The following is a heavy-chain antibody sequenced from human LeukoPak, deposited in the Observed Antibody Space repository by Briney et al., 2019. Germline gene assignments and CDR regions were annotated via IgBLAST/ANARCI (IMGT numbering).Heavy chain of an antibody. Sequence: PGGSLRLSCAASGFTFRSYAVSWVRQAPGRGLEWVSGISDGGSRTYYADSVKGRFTISRDDSKNTLYLQMNSLRAEDTAVYYCAKVQLGIGVDYWGQGTLVTVSS. CDR1: GFTFRSYA. CDR3: AKVQLGIGVDY. CDR2: ISDGGSRT. V-gene: IGHV3-23*01. D-gene: IGHD7-27*01. J-gene: IGHJ4*02.